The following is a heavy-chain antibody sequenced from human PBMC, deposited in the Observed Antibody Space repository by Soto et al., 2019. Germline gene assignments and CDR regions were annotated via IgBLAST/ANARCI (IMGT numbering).Heavy chain of an antibody. CDR2: ISAYRGTT. CDR1: GDTFTSYG. J-gene: IGHJ6*02. CDR3: ATEVVVVPGEHSTLYHGMDG. D-gene: IGHD2-2*01. V-gene: IGHV1-18*01. Sequence: ASVKFACKVSGDTFTSYGMSWGRQASGQGLDLMGWISAYRGTTISAPRLQGRVPMTRDTSTSTVYVELSSMRSGDTAVYYCATEVVVVPGEHSTLYHGMDGWGQGTTVTVYS.